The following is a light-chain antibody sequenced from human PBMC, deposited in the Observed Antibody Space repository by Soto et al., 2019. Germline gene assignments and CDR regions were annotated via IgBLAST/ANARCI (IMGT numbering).Light chain of an antibody. CDR1: DSDVGGYNY. CDR2: NVS. V-gene: IGLV2-14*03. J-gene: IGLJ2*01. CDR3: SAYTTNGVGV. Sequence: QSALTQPASVSGSPGQSITISCTGTDSDVGGYNYVSWYQHHPGNAPKVMIYNVSYRPSGVSNRFSGSKSGNTASLTISGHKAEDEADYYCSAYTTNGVGVFGGGTKRTFL.